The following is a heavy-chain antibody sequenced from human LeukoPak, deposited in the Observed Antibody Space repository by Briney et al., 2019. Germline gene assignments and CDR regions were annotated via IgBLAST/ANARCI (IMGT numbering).Heavy chain of an antibody. V-gene: IGHV3-30*18. J-gene: IGHJ4*02. CDR2: ISYDGSNK. CDR3: AKDGGGYCNNSSC. D-gene: IGHD2-2*01. Sequence: GRSLRLSCAASGFTFSSYGMHWVRQAPGKGLEWVAVISYDGSNKYYADSVRGRFTIYRDNSKDTLYLQMNSLGAADTAVYYCAKDGGGYCNNSSCWGQGTLVTVSS. CDR1: GFTFSSYG.